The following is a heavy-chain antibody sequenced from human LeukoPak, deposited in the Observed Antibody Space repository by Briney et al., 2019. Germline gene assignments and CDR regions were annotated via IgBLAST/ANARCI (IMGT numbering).Heavy chain of an antibody. CDR1: GGSFSGYY. Sequence: SETLSLTCAVYGGSFSGYYWSWIRQPPGKGLEWIGEINHSGSTNYNPSLKSRVTISVDTSKNQFSLKLTSVTAADTAFYYCARGPVTTMSNWFDPWGQGTLVTVSS. D-gene: IGHD4-17*01. V-gene: IGHV4-34*01. CDR2: INHSGST. J-gene: IGHJ5*02. CDR3: ARGPVTTMSNWFDP.